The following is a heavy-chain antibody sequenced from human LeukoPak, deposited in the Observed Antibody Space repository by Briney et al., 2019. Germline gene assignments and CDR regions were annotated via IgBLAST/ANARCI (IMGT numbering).Heavy chain of an antibody. CDR2: ISYSGNT. V-gene: IGHV4-39*07. D-gene: IGHD7-27*01. Sequence: SETLSLTCTVSSGSISNYYYYWGWIRQPPGKGLEWIGSISYSGNTYYNPSLKSRVTISIDTSKNQFSLKQSSVTAADTAVYYCARGDWGSPDYYYMDVWGKGTTVTISS. CDR1: SGSISNYYYY. J-gene: IGHJ6*03. CDR3: ARGDWGSPDYYYMDV.